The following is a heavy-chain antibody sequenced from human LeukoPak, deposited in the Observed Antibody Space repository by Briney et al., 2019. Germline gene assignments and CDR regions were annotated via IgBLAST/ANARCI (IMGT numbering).Heavy chain of an antibody. CDR1: GFTFTDYG. V-gene: IGHV3-33*01. CDR3: ARDLGGTTSAIDS. J-gene: IGHJ4*02. CDR2: IWYDGSNK. Sequence: PGGSVRLSCAASGFTFTDYGMHWVRQAPGKGLEWVAVIWYDGSNKYYADSVKSRFTISRDNPKNPLYLQMNSLRAEDLAVYYCARDLGGTTSAIDSWGQGTLVTVSS. D-gene: IGHD1-1*01.